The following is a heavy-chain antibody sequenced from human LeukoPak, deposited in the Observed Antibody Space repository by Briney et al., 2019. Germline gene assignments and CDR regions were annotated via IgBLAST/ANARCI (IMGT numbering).Heavy chain of an antibody. CDR2: ISWNSGSI. CDR1: GFTFDDYA. D-gene: IGHD6-19*01. Sequence: GRSLRLSCAASGFTFDDYAMHWVRHAPGKGLEWVSGISWNSGSIGYADSVKGRFTISRDNAKNSLYLQMNSLRAEDTALYYCAKSSVGGWHFDYWGQGTLVTVSS. V-gene: IGHV3-9*01. CDR3: AKSSVGGWHFDY. J-gene: IGHJ4*02.